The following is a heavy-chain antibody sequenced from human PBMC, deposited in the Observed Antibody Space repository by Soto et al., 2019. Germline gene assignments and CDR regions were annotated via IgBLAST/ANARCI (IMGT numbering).Heavy chain of an antibody. CDR3: ASSGYYYDSSGYYHPYFDY. CDR1: GFTFSSYA. CDR2: ISYDGSNK. Sequence: GGSLRLSCAASGFTFSSYAMHWVRQAPGKGLEWVAVISYDGSNKYYADSVKGRFTISRDNSKNTLYLQMNSLRAEDTAVYYCASSGYYYDSSGYYHPYFDYWGQGTLVTVSS. V-gene: IGHV3-30-3*01. D-gene: IGHD3-22*01. J-gene: IGHJ4*02.